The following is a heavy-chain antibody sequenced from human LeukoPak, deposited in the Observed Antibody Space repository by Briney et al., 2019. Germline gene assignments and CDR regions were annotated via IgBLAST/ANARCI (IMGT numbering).Heavy chain of an antibody. CDR1: GFTFTSSA. D-gene: IGHD3-22*01. CDR2: IVVGSGNT. Sequence: SVKVSCKASGFTFTSSAMQWVRQARGQRLEWIGWIVVGSGNTNYAQKFQERVTITRDMSTSTAYMELSSLRSEDTAVYYCAADSYYDSSGYFAPNAFDTWGQGTMVTVPS. J-gene: IGHJ3*02. V-gene: IGHV1-58*02. CDR3: AADSYYDSSGYFAPNAFDT.